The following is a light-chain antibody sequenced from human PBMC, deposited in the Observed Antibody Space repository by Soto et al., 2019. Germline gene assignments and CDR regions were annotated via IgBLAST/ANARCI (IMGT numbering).Light chain of an antibody. CDR3: QTWGTGYWV. J-gene: IGLJ3*02. Sequence: QPVLTQSPSASASLGASVKLTCTLSSGHSNYAIAWHQQQPEKGPRYLMILNSDGSHNKGDGIPDRFSGSSSGAERYLTISSLQSEDEADYYCQTWGTGYWVFGGGTKLTVL. V-gene: IGLV4-69*01. CDR2: LNSDGSH. CDR1: SGHSNYA.